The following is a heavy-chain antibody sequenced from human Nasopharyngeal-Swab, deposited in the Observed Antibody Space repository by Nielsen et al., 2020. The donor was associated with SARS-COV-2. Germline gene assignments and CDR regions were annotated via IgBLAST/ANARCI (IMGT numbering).Heavy chain of an antibody. V-gene: IGHV3-66*04. CDR1: GFTVSGNY. J-gene: IGHJ6*02. CDR3: ARPPRYYYYAMDV. CDR2: IESGGRT. Sequence: GGSLRLSCAASGFTVSGNYMSWVRQAPGKGPEWVSTIESGGRTSYADSVKGRCTISRDNSKNTLWLQLNSLRGEDTAVYYCARPPRYYYYAMDVWGRGTKVTVSS.